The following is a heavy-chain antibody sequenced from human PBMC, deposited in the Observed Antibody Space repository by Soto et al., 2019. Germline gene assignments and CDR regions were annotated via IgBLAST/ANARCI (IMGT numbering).Heavy chain of an antibody. CDR1: GYSLDTDGVG. CDR3: VHRYLFDY. Sequence: QITLQESGPTLVKSTQTLTLTCTFSGYSLDTDGVGVDWVRQPPGKAPEWLALIYWDDDKRYSPSLKSRLTITKDTSKNQVVLTMTNMDPVDTATYYCVHRYLFDYWCQGTLVTVSS. J-gene: IGHJ4*02. V-gene: IGHV2-5*02. CDR2: IYWDDDK.